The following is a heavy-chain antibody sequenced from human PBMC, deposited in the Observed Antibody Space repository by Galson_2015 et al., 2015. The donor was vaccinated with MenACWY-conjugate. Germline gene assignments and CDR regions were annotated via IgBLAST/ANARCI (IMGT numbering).Heavy chain of an antibody. Sequence: SVKASGKASGYPCTANFIHWVRQAPRPGLQWRGCIDTKSGGANDAQPFQLRVTLTRDTSISTAYMDLSSLRSDDTAVYYCTRDRHPPSAPFDYWGQGTLVTVSS. CDR1: GYPCTANF. CDR2: IDTKSGGA. D-gene: IGHD2-2*01. J-gene: IGHJ4*02. V-gene: IGHV1-2*02. CDR3: TRDRHPPSAPFDY.